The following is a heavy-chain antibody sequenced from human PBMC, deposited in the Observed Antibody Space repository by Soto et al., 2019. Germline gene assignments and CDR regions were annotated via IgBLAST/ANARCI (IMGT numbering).Heavy chain of an antibody. CDR1: GGSISSYY. D-gene: IGHD3-3*02. J-gene: IGHJ6*02. CDR2: IYYSGST. CDR3: ARSAWVAGPISDYGMDV. Sequence: SETLSLTCTVSGGSISSYYWSWIRQPPGKGLEWIGYIYYSGSTNYNPSLKSRVTISVDTSKNQFSLKLSSVTAADTAVYYCARSAWVAGPISDYGMDVWGQETTVTVSS. V-gene: IGHV4-59*01.